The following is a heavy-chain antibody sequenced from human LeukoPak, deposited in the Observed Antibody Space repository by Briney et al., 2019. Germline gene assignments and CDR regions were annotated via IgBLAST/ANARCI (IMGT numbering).Heavy chain of an antibody. V-gene: IGHV1-46*01. CDR2: INPSGGST. CDR3: ARDRGSSGYHEAPTV. Sequence: ASVKVSCKASGYTFTSYYMHWVRQAPGQGLEWMGIINPSGGSTSYAQKFQGRVTMTRDTSTSTVYMELSSLRSEDTAVYYCARDRGSSGYHEAPTVWGQGTLVTVSS. CDR1: GYTFTSYY. D-gene: IGHD3-22*01. J-gene: IGHJ4*02.